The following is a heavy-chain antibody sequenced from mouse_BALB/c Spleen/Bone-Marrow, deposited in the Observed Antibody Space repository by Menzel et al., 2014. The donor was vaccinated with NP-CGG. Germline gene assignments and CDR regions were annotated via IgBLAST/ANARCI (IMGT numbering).Heavy chain of an antibody. V-gene: IGHV5-12-2*01. D-gene: IGHD2-13*01. Sequence: EVKLVESGGGFVQPGGSLKLSCAASGFTFSSYTMSWVRQTPEKRLEWVAYISNGGGSAYYSDTVKGRFTISRDNAKNTLYLQMNSLKSEDTAMYYCARHHGDYFYYALDYWCQGTSVTVSS. CDR1: GFTFSSYT. CDR3: ARHHGDYFYYALDY. J-gene: IGHJ4*01. CDR2: ISNGGGSA.